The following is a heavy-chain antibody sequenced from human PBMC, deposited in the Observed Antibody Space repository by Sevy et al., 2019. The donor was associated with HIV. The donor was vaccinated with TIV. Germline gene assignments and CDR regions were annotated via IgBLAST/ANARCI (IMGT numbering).Heavy chain of an antibody. CDR3: AGYDSRSDAFDI. V-gene: IGHV4-31*03. J-gene: IGHJ3*02. CDR1: GGSISSGGYY. D-gene: IGHD3-22*01. Sequence: SETLSLTCTVSGGSISSGGYYWSWIRQHPGKGLEWIGYIYYSGSTYYNPSLKSRVTISVDTSKNQFSLKLSSVTAADTAVYYCAGYDSRSDAFDIWRQGTMVTVSS. CDR2: IYYSGST.